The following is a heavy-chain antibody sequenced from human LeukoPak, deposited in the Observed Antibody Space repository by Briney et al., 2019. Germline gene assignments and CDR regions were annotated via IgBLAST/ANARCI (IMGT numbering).Heavy chain of an antibody. D-gene: IGHD3-3*01. J-gene: IGHJ3*02. V-gene: IGHV4-39*01. CDR2: IEYSGST. Sequence: SETLSLTCSVSGGSIGSRYHYWGWIRQPPGKGLEWIGSIEYSGSTYYNPPLKSQVIMSVDTSKNQFSLKLSSVTAADTAVYYCARFITIFGVADDAFDIWGQGTMVTVSS. CDR1: GGSIGSRYHY. CDR3: ARFITIFGVADDAFDI.